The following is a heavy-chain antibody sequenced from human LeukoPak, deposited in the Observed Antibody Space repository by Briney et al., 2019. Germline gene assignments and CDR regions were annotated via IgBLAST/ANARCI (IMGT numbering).Heavy chain of an antibody. CDR2: IYYSGST. D-gene: IGHD3-9*01. CDR1: GGSISSSSYY. CDR3: ARHDRVYDILTGYFFHWFDP. Sequence: PSETLSLTCTVSGGSISSSSYYWGWIRQPPGKGLEWIGSIYYSGSTYYNPSLKSRVTISVDTSKNQFSLKLSSVTAADTAVYYCARHDRVYDILTGYFFHWFDPWGQGTLVTVSS. J-gene: IGHJ5*02. V-gene: IGHV4-39*01.